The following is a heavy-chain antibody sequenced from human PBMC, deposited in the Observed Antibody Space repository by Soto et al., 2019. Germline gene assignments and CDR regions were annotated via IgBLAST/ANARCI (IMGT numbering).Heavy chain of an antibody. V-gene: IGHV4-34*01. Sequence: PSETLSLTCAVYGGSFSGYYWSWIRQPPGKGLEWIGEINHSGSTNYNPSLKSRVTISVGTSKNQFSLKLSSVTAADTAVYYCARSITIFGVVPFDPWGQGTLVTVSS. CDR1: GGSFSGYY. D-gene: IGHD3-3*01. J-gene: IGHJ5*02. CDR3: ARSITIFGVVPFDP. CDR2: INHSGST.